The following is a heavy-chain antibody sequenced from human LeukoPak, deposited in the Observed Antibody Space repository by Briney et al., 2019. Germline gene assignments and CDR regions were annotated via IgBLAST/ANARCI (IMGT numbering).Heavy chain of an antibody. V-gene: IGHV3-53*01. CDR1: GFTVSSNY. J-gene: IGHJ4*02. Sequence: GGSLRLSCAASGFTVSSNYMSWVRQAPGKGLEWVSVIYSGGSTYYADSVKGRFTISGDNSKNTLYLQMNSLRAEDTAVYYCATSSGYSSGWYYFDYWGQGTLVTVSS. D-gene: IGHD6-19*01. CDR2: IYSGGST. CDR3: ATSSGYSSGWYYFDY.